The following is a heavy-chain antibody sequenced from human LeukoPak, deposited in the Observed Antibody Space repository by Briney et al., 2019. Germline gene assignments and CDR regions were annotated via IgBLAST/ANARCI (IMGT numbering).Heavy chain of an antibody. CDR3: AKDMTGLRDY. CDR1: GFTFDDYA. Sequence: GGSLRLSCAASGFTFDDYAMHWVRQAPGKGLEWVSGITWNRDNIGYGDSVKGRFTISRDNAKNTLYLQMNSLRAEDTAIYYCAKDMTGLRDYWGQGTLVTVPS. V-gene: IGHV3-9*01. J-gene: IGHJ4*02. CDR2: ITWNRDNI.